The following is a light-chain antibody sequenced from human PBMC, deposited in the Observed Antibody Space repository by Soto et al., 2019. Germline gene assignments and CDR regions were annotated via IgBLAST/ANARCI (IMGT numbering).Light chain of an antibody. CDR3: SSYTSSNSLV. V-gene: IGLV2-14*03. Sequence: QSVLTQPASVSGSPGQSITISCTGTSSDIGRYDYVSWYQQHPGKAPKFLIYDVYSRPSGVSNRFSGSKSGNTASLTISGLRPEDEADYFCSSYTSSNSLVFGPGTKVTVL. CDR2: DVY. J-gene: IGLJ1*01. CDR1: SSDIGRYDY.